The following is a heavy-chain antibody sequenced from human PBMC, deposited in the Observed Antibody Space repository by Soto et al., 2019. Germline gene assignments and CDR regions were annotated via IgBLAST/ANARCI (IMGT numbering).Heavy chain of an antibody. CDR3: ARATLVVAATTDSYGMDV. CDR2: INPNSGGT. J-gene: IGHJ6*02. Sequence: GASVKVSCKASGYTFTGYYMHWVRQAPGQGLEWMGWINPNSGGTNYAQKFQGWVTMTRDTSISTAYMELSRLRSDDTAVYYCARATLVVAATTDSYGMDVWGQGTTVTVSS. CDR1: GYTFTGYY. V-gene: IGHV1-2*04. D-gene: IGHD2-15*01.